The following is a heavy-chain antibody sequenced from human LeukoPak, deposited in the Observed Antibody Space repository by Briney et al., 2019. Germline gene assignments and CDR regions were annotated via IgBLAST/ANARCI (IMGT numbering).Heavy chain of an antibody. V-gene: IGHV3-23*01. CDR1: GVTFSSYA. D-gene: IGHD4/OR15-4a*01. Sequence: GGSLRLSCAAAGVTFSSYAMSLVRQAPGKGLEWVSAISGSGGSTYYADSVKGRFTISRDNSKNTLYLQMNSLRAEDTAVYYCAKDQVRYFDYWGQGTLVTVSS. CDR3: AKDQVRYFDY. J-gene: IGHJ4*02. CDR2: ISGSGGST.